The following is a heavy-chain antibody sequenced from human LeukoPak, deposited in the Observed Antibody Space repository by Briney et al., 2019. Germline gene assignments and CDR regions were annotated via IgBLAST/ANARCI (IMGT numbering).Heavy chain of an antibody. CDR2: IYPGDSDT. D-gene: IGHD6-19*01. Sequence: KPGESLKISCKGSGYSFTSYWIGWVRQMPGKGLEWMGIIYPGDSDTGYSPSFQGQVTISPDKSISTAYLQWSSLKASDTAMYYCARPSPTYSSGWYVDAFDIWGQGTMVTVSS. CDR1: GYSFTSYW. V-gene: IGHV5-51*03. CDR3: ARPSPTYSSGWYVDAFDI. J-gene: IGHJ3*02.